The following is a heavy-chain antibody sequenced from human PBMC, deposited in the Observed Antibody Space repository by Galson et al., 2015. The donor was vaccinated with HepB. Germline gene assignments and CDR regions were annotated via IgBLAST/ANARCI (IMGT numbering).Heavy chain of an antibody. CDR3: ARDSSGWYGYYFDY. V-gene: IGHV3-66*01. CDR2: IYSGGST. Sequence: SLRLSCAASGFTVSSNYMSWVRQAPGKGLEWVSVIYSGGSTYYADSVKGRFTISRDNSKNTLYLQMNSLRAEDTAVYYCARDSSGWYGYYFDYWGQGTLVTVSS. D-gene: IGHD6-19*01. J-gene: IGHJ4*02. CDR1: GFTVSSNY.